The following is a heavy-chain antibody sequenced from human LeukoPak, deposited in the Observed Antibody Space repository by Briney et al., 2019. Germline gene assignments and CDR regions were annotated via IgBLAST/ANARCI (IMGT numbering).Heavy chain of an antibody. CDR2: ISSNGGST. Sequence: GGSLRLSCAASGFTFSSYAMHWVRQAPGKGLEYVSAISSNGGSTYYANSVKGRFTISRYNSKNTLYIQMGSLRAEDMAVYYCARDRYGSGGDFDYWGQGTLVTVSS. J-gene: IGHJ4*02. CDR3: ARDRYGSGGDFDY. D-gene: IGHD3-10*01. V-gene: IGHV3-64*01. CDR1: GFTFSSYA.